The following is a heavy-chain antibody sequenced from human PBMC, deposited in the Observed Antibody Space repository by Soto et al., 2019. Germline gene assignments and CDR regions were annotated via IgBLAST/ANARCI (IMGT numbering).Heavy chain of an antibody. CDR3: AKRTPLDYSNPTWYYYYYMDV. CDR1: GFTFSSYA. V-gene: IGHV3-23*01. J-gene: IGHJ6*03. D-gene: IGHD4-4*01. Sequence: PGGSLRLSCAASGFTFSSYAMSWVRQAPGKGLEWVSATSGSGGSTYYADSVKGRFTISRDNSKNTLYLQMNSLRAEDTAVYYCAKRTPLDYSNPTWYYYYYMDVWGKGTTVTVSS. CDR2: TSGSGGST.